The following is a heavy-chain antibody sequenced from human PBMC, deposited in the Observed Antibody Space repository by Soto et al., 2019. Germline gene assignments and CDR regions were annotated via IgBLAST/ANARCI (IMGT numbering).Heavy chain of an antibody. J-gene: IGHJ6*02. CDR2: IIPIFGTA. CDR1: GGTFSSYA. D-gene: IGHD5-18*01. V-gene: IGHV1-69*13. Sequence: SVKVSCKASGGTFSSYAISWVRQAPGQGLEWMGGIIPIFGTANYAQKFQGRVTITADESTSTAYMELSSLRSEDTAVYYCARVDTAMVPGYYYGMDVWGQGTTVTVSS. CDR3: ARVDTAMVPGYYYGMDV.